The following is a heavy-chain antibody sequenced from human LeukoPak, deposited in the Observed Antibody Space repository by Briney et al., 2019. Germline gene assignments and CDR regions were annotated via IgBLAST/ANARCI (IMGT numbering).Heavy chain of an antibody. CDR1: GFTFNNYA. Sequence: GGSLRLSCAASGFTFNNYAMHWVRQAPGKGLEWVSGISWNSGGIGYADSVKGRFTISRDNAKNSLYLQMNSLRAEDTALYYCAKSCSSTSCYRFDSWGQGTLVTVSS. CDR3: AKSCSSTSCYRFDS. D-gene: IGHD2-2*02. J-gene: IGHJ5*01. V-gene: IGHV3-9*01. CDR2: ISWNSGGI.